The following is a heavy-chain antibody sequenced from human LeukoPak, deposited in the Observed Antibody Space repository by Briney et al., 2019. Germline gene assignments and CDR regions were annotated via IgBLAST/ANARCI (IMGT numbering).Heavy chain of an antibody. CDR3: ARDRGWYSSSSLGGNWFDP. CDR2: IYYSGST. CDR1: GGSISTSNYY. J-gene: IGHJ5*02. V-gene: IGHV4-39*07. D-gene: IGHD6-6*01. Sequence: SETLSLTCTVSGGSISTSNYYWVWFRQPPGKGLEWIGIIYYSGSTYYNPSLKSRVTISVDTSKNQFSLKLSSVTAADTAVYYCARDRGWYSSSSLGGNWFDPWGQGTLVTVSS.